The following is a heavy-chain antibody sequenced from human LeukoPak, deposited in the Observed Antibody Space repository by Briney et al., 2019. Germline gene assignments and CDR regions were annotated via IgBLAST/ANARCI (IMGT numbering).Heavy chain of an antibody. V-gene: IGHV3-30*02. Sequence: GGSLRLSCEASGFTFSDFGMHWVRQAPGKGLEWVACIRYDGSKKNHADSVKGRFIVSRDNSKKTLYLQMNSLRREDTALYYCAKDMEDTAVDSVSDFDSWGQGTLVTVSS. CDR1: GFTFSDFG. J-gene: IGHJ4*02. D-gene: IGHD5-18*01. CDR3: AKDMEDTAVDSVSDFDS. CDR2: IRYDGSKK.